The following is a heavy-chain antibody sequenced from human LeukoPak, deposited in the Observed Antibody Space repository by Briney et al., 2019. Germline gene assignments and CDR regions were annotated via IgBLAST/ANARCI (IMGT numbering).Heavy chain of an antibody. CDR1: GGSISSYY. J-gene: IGHJ6*04. CDR3: ARGIGYYYGMDV. V-gene: IGHV4-59*01. CDR2: IYYSGST. D-gene: IGHD2-21*01. Sequence: SETLSLTCTVSGGSISSYYWSWIRQPPGKGLEWIGYIYYSGSTNYNPSLKNRVTISVDTSKNQFSLKLSSVTAADTAVYYCARGIGYYYGMDVWGKGTTVTVSS.